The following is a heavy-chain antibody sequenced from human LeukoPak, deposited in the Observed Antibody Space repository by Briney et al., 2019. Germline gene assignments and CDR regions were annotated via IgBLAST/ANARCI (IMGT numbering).Heavy chain of an antibody. CDR2: IYSGGST. CDR1: GFTVSTNY. D-gene: IGHD4-17*01. CDR3: ARCYDYGAGAFDI. V-gene: IGHV3-53*01. Sequence: GGSLRLSCAASGFTVSTNYMSWVRQAPGKGLEWVSVIYSGGSTLYADSVKGRFTISRDNSKNTLYLQMNSLRAEHTAIYYCARCYDYGAGAFDIRRQATTVTVSS. J-gene: IGHJ3*02.